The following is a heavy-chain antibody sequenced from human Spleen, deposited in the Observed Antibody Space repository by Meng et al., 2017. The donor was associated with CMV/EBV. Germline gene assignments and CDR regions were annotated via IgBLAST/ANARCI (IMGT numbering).Heavy chain of an antibody. Sequence: ASVKVSCKASGYTFTSYGISWVRQAPGQGLEWMGIINPSGGSTSYAQKFQGRVTMTRDTSTSTVYMELSSLRSEDTAVYYCLRAWGGGDNNWGQGTLVTVSS. CDR3: LRAWGGGDNN. D-gene: IGHD2-21*01. CDR1: GYTFTSYG. CDR2: INPSGGST. V-gene: IGHV1-46*01. J-gene: IGHJ4*02.